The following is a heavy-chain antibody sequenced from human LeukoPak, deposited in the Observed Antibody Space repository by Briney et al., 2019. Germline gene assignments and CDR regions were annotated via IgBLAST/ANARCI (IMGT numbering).Heavy chain of an antibody. J-gene: IGHJ4*02. D-gene: IGHD4-23*01. CDR1: GGSFIGYH. CDR3: ARDPTTVVTTPYYFDD. Sequence: PSETLSLTCAVSGGSFIGYHWNWIRQPPGKGLEWIGGINHSGSTNYNPSLKSRVTISVDTSKNQFSLKLRSVTAADTAVYYCARDPTTVVTTPYYFDDWGQGTLVTVSS. CDR2: INHSGST. V-gene: IGHV4-34*01.